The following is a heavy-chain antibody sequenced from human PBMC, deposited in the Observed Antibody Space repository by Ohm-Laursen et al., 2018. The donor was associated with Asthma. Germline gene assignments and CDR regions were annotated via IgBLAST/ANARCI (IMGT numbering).Heavy chain of an antibody. J-gene: IGHJ1*01. Sequence: SLRLSCSASGFTFSSYGMHWVRQAPGKGLEWVASISTASSFIYYADSVRGRFTTSRDNARNSVYLQMNSLGAEDTALYYCARIGPEWELPGREYSLHHWGEGTLVTVSS. CDR3: ARIGPEWELPGREYSLHH. V-gene: IGHV3-21*01. CDR2: ISTASSFI. CDR1: GFTFSSYG. D-gene: IGHD1-26*01.